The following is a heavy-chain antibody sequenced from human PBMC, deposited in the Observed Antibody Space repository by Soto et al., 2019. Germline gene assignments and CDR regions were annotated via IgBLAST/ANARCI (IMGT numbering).Heavy chain of an antibody. J-gene: IGHJ6*02. CDR1: GYSFTSYW. CDR3: ASGFYYGMDV. Sequence: PGESLKISCKGSGYSFTSYWISWVRQMPGKGLEWMGRIDPSDSYTNYSPSFQGHVTISADKFISTAYLQWSSLKASDTAMYYCASGFYYGMDVWGQGTTVTVSS. V-gene: IGHV5-10-1*01. CDR2: IDPSDSYT. D-gene: IGHD5-12*01.